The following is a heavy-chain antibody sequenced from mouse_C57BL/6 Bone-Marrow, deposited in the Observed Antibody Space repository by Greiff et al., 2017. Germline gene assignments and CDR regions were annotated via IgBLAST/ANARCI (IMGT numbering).Heavy chain of an antibody. CDR1: GYTFTSYW. CDR3: ASRPPTVAPWYFDV. J-gene: IGHJ1*03. Sequence: QVQLQQPGAELVKPGASVKLSCKASGYTFTSYWMHWVKQRPGRGLEWIGRIDPNSGGTKYNEKFKSKATLTVDTPSSTAYMQRSSLPSEDSAVYYWASRPPTVAPWYFDVWGTGTTVTVSS. D-gene: IGHD1-1*01. CDR2: IDPNSGGT. V-gene: IGHV1-72*01.